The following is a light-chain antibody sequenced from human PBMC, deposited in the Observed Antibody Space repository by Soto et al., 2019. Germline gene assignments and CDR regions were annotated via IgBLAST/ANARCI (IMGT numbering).Light chain of an antibody. CDR2: GAS. J-gene: IGKJ1*01. Sequence: EIVLTQSPATLSVSPGETATLSCRASQGVTTNLAWYQQKPGQAPRLLIYGASTRGTGVPARFSGTGSGTDFTCTFGSLQSEDAAVCHCHQYNNWQTFGQGTKVEI. CDR1: QGVTTN. CDR3: HQYNNWQT. V-gene: IGKV3-15*01.